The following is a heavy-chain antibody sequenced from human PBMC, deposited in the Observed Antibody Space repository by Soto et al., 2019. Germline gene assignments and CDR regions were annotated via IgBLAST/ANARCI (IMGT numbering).Heavy chain of an antibody. CDR1: GYTFTSYA. CDR3: ARGYSGYDSVYGMDV. J-gene: IGHJ6*02. V-gene: IGHV1-3*01. CDR2: INAGNGNT. D-gene: IGHD5-12*01. Sequence: GASVKVSCKASGYTFTSYAMHWVRQAPGQRLERMGWINAGNGNTKYSQKFQGRVTITRDTSASTAYMELSSLRSEDTAVYYCARGYSGYDSVYGMDVWGQGATVTVSS.